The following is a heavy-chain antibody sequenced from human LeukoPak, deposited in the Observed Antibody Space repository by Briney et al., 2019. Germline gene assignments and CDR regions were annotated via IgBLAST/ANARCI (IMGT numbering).Heavy chain of an antibody. CDR3: AKSKYSGSPDASDI. V-gene: IGHV3-23*01. Sequence: GGSLRLSCAASGFTFSSYAMSWVRQAPGKGLEWVSTISGGAGGTYYADSVRGRFTISRDTSKNTLYLQMNSLRAEDTAVYYCAKSKYSGSPDASDIWGQGTMVTVSS. CDR2: ISGGAGGT. CDR1: GFTFSSYA. D-gene: IGHD1-26*01. J-gene: IGHJ3*02.